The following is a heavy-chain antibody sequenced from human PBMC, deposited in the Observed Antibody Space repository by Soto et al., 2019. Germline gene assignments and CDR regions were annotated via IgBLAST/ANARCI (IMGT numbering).Heavy chain of an antibody. CDR2: IWYDGSNK. Sequence: GGSLRLSCAASGFTFSSYGMHWVRQAPGKGLEWVAVIWYDGSNKYYADSVKGRFTISRDNSKNTLYLQMNSLRAEDTAVYYCARDFAMIVVVMAFDIWGQGTMVTV. J-gene: IGHJ3*02. CDR1: GFTFSSYG. V-gene: IGHV3-33*01. CDR3: ARDFAMIVVVMAFDI. D-gene: IGHD3-22*01.